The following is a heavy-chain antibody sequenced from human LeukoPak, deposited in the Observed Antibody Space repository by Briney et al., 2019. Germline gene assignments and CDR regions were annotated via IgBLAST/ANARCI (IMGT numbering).Heavy chain of an antibody. D-gene: IGHD2-15*01. J-gene: IGHJ5*02. CDR1: GFTFGSYS. Sequence: PGGSLRLSCAASGFTFGSYSMNWVRQAPGKGLEWVSSISSSSSYIYYADSVKGRFTISRDNAKNSLYLQMNSLRAEDTAVYYCARDRIEYCSGGSCYDAWFDPWGQGTLVTVPS. CDR2: ISSSSSYI. CDR3: ARDRIEYCSGGSCYDAWFDP. V-gene: IGHV3-21*01.